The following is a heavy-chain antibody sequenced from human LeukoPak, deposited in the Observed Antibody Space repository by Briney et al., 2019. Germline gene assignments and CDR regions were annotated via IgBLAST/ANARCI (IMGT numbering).Heavy chain of an antibody. Sequence: GGSLRLSCAASGFTFSSYSMNWVRQAPGKGLEWVSYISSSSSTIYYADSVKGRFTISRDNAKNSLYLQMNSLRAEDTAVYYCARVSDPPWVLSIAARYYYMDVWGKGTTVTVSS. CDR1: GFTFSSYS. D-gene: IGHD6-6*01. J-gene: IGHJ6*03. V-gene: IGHV3-48*01. CDR3: ARVSDPPWVLSIAARYYYMDV. CDR2: ISSSSSTI.